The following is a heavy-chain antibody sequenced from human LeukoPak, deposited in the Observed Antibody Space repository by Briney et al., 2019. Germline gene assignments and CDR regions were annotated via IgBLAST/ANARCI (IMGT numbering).Heavy chain of an antibody. Sequence: GGSLRLSCAASGFTFSSYAMSWVRQAPGKGLEWVSAISGSGGSTYYADSVKGRFTISRDNAKNSLYLQMNSLRAEDTAVYYCVRDSYSNYFDYWGQGTLVTVSS. J-gene: IGHJ4*02. V-gene: IGHV3-23*01. D-gene: IGHD4-11*01. CDR2: ISGSGGST. CDR3: VRDSYSNYFDY. CDR1: GFTFSSYA.